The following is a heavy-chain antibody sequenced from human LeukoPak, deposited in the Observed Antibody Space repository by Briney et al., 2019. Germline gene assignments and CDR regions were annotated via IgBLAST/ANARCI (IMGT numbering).Heavy chain of an antibody. CDR2: ITASGSST. J-gene: IGHJ4*02. V-gene: IGHV3-23*01. CDR3: AKDVSPLRWYLDS. Sequence: SGGSLRLSCAASGFTFSSYAMSWVRQAPGKGLEWVATITASGSSTFHADSVKGRFTISRDNSKNTLYLLVDSLRAEDTAIYYCAKDVSPLRWYLDSWGQGVPVTVSS. D-gene: IGHD2-15*01. CDR1: GFTFSSYA.